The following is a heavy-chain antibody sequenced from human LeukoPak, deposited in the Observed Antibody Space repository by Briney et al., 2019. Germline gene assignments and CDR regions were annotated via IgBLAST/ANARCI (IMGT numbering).Heavy chain of an antibody. J-gene: IGHJ6*02. CDR1: GFTFSSYW. CDR3: ARGLAAAGYYYYGMDV. CDR2: INSDGSST. V-gene: IGHV3-74*01. D-gene: IGHD6-13*01. Sequence: GGSLRLSCAASGFTFSSYWMHWVRQAPGKGLVWVSRINSDGSSTSYADSVKGRFTISRDNAKNTLYLQMNSLRAEDTAVYYCARGLAAAGYYYYGMDVWGQGTTVTVSS.